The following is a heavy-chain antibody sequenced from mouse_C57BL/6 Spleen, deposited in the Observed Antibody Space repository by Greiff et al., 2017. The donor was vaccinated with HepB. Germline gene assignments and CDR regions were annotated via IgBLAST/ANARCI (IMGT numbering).Heavy chain of an antibody. Sequence: EVQLQQSGAELVRPGASVKLSCTASGFNITDYYMHWVKQRPEQGLEWIGRIDPDDGDTEYAPKFQGKATMTADTSSNTAYLQLSSLTSEDTAVYYCSTRNYDYYAMDYWGQGTSVTVSS. D-gene: IGHD1-1*01. J-gene: IGHJ4*01. V-gene: IGHV14-1*01. CDR3: STRNYDYYAMDY. CDR2: IDPDDGDT. CDR1: GFNITDYY.